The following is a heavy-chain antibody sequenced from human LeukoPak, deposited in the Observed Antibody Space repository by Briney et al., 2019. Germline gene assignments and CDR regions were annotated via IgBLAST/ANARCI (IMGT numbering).Heavy chain of an antibody. V-gene: IGHV4-34*01. CDR1: GGSFSGYY. J-gene: IGHJ4*02. D-gene: IGHD3-22*01. CDR3: VRGSSSGYYGSSLDY. Sequence: SETLSLTCAVYGGSFSGYYWSWIRQPPGKGLEWIGEINHSGSTNYNPSLKSRVTISVDTSKNQFSLKLSSVTAADTAVYYCVRGSSSGYYGSSLDYWGQGTLVTVSS. CDR2: INHSGST.